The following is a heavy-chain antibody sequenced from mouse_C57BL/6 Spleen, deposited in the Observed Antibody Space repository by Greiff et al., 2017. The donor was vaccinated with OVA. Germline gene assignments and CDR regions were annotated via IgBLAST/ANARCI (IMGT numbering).Heavy chain of an antibody. V-gene: IGHV1-81*01. CDR3: EGSSYDYYAMDY. D-gene: IGHD1-1*01. CDR2: IYPRSGNT. Sequence: QVQLKQSGAELARPGASVKLSCKASGYTFTSYGISWVKQRTGQGLEWIGEIYPRSGNTYYNEKFKGKATLTADKSSSTAYMALRSLTSEDSAVYCCEGSSYDYYAMDYWGQGTSVTVSS. J-gene: IGHJ4*01. CDR1: GYTFTSYG.